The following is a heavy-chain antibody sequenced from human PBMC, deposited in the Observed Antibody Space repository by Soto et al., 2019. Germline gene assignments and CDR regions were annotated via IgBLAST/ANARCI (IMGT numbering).Heavy chain of an antibody. CDR1: GFIFSSSL. CDR2: ISQDGRQT. V-gene: IGHV3-7*01. Sequence: GGSLRLSCAASGFIFSSSLMNWVRQAPGKGLEWVAIISQDGRQTFYVDSVKGRFTISRDNAKNSLYLQMNSLRVEDTAVYYCARGGSSSDNGMDVWGQGTTVTVSS. J-gene: IGHJ6*02. CDR3: ARGGSSSDNGMDV. D-gene: IGHD6-6*01.